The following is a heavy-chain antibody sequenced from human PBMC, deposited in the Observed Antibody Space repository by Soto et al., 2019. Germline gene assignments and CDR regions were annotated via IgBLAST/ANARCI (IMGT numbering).Heavy chain of an antibody. J-gene: IGHJ6*03. CDR1: GFTFSSYG. Sequence: QVQLVESGGGVVQPGRSLRLSCAASGFTFSSYGMHWVRQAPGKGLEWVAVIWYDGSNKYYADSVKGRFTISRDNSKNTLYLQMNSLRAEDTAVYYCARDRSRWDYYDYYMDVWGKGTTVTVSS. V-gene: IGHV3-33*01. CDR2: IWYDGSNK. CDR3: ARDRSRWDYYDYYMDV. D-gene: IGHD1-26*01.